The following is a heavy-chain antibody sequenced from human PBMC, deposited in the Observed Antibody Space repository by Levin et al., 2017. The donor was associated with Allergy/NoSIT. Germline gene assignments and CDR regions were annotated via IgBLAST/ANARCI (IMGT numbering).Heavy chain of an antibody. CDR2: IYSGGST. CDR3: AMGYWAPTYFDY. Sequence: GGSLRLSCAASGFTVSSNYMSWVRQAPGKGLEWVSVIYSGGSTYYADSVKGRFTISRDNSKNTLYLQMNSLRAEDTAVYYCAMGYWAPTYFDYWGQGTLVTVSS. J-gene: IGHJ4*02. CDR1: GFTVSSNY. V-gene: IGHV3-66*01. D-gene: IGHD2-8*02.